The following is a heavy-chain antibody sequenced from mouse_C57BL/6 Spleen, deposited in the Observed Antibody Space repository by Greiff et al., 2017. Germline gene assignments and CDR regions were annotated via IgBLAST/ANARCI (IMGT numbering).Heavy chain of an antibody. CDR3: ARGVATDYAMDY. D-gene: IGHD1-1*02. CDR2: IDPSDSYT. Sequence: VQLQQSGAELVMPGASVKLSCKASGYTFTSYWMHWVKQRPGQGLEWIGEIDPSDSYTNYNQKFKGKSTLTVDKSSSTAYMQLSSLTSEDSAVYYCARGVATDYAMDYWGQGTSVTVSS. J-gene: IGHJ4*01. V-gene: IGHV1-69*01. CDR1: GYTFTSYW.